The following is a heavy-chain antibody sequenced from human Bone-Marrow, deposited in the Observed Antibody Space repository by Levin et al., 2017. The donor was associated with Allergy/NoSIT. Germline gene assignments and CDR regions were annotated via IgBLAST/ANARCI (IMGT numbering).Heavy chain of an antibody. CDR2: ISSGSRAI. CDR1: GLTFSVYS. J-gene: IGHJ4*02. CDR3: ARGSKGGDDYDDYFDF. Sequence: GESLKISCAASGLTFSVYSMNWVRQAPGKGLEWFSYISSGSRAIYYADSVKGRFTISRDNAKNSLYLQMNSLRDEDTAVYYCARGSKGGDDYDDYFDFWGQGTLVTVSS. D-gene: IGHD4-17*01. V-gene: IGHV3-48*02.